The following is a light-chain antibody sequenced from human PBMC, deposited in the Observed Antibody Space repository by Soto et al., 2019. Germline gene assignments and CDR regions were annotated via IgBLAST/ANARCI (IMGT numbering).Light chain of an antibody. CDR3: QQSNNWPYT. CDR2: GAS. J-gene: IGKJ2*01. Sequence: EIVMTHSPATLSVSPGERATLSCRASQSVRDNLAWYQQKPGQAPRPLIYGASTRATGIPARFSGSGSGTEFTLTINSLQSEDFALYFCQQSNNWPYTFGQGTKLEIK. V-gene: IGKV3-15*01. CDR1: QSVRDN.